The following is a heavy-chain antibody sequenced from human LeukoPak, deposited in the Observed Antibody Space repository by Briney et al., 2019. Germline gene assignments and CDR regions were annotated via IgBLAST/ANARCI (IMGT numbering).Heavy chain of an antibody. CDR3: ARAGFLEWLSEYYFDY. CDR2: INPNSGGT. J-gene: IGHJ4*02. Sequence: ASVKVSCKASGYTFTGYYMHWVRQAPGQGLEWMGWINPNSGGTNYAQKFQGRVTMTRDTSISTAYMELSRLRSDGTAVYYCARAGFLEWLSEYYFDYWGQGTLVTVSS. CDR1: GYTFTGYY. V-gene: IGHV1-2*02. D-gene: IGHD3-3*01.